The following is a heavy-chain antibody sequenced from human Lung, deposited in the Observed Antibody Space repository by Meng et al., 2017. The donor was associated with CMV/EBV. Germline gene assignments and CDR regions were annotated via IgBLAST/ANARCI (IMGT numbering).Heavy chain of an antibody. Sequence: GESXKISCAASGFTFSSYWMHWVRQAPGKGLVWVSRINSDGSSTSYADSVKGRFTISRDNAKNTVYLQMNSLRAEDTAVYNCARVHRQYYYDGMDVWGQGTTVTVPS. J-gene: IGHJ6*02. CDR3: ARVHRQYYYDGMDV. CDR1: GFTFSSYW. V-gene: IGHV3-74*01. CDR2: INSDGSST.